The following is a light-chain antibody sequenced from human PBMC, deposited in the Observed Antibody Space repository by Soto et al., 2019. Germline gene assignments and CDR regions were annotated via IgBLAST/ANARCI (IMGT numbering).Light chain of an antibody. V-gene: IGLV2-23*01. CDR1: SSDVVSYNL. J-gene: IGLJ1*01. Sequence: QSVLTQPASVSGSPGQSITLSCTGPSSDVVSYNLVSWYQQHPGKAPKLMIYEASKRPSGISNRFSGSKSGNAASLTISGLQAEDEADYYCFSYAGNSLNYVFGTGTQLTVL. CDR3: FSYAGNSLNYV. CDR2: EAS.